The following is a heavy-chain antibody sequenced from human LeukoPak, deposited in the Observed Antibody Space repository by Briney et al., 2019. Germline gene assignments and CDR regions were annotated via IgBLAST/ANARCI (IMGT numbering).Heavy chain of an antibody. CDR1: GFTFSTYW. Sequence: GGSLRLSCAASGFTFSTYWMHWVRQAPGKGLVWVSRINSDGSNKSYADSVKGRFTISRDNSKNTLYLQMNSLGAEDTAVYYCARGRDGYNWAPFDYWGQGTLVTVSS. J-gene: IGHJ4*02. CDR2: INSDGSNK. CDR3: ARGRDGYNWAPFDY. D-gene: IGHD5-24*01. V-gene: IGHV3-74*01.